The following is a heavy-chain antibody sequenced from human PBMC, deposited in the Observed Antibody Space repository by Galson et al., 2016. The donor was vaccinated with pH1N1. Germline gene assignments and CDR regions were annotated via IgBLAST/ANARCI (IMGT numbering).Heavy chain of an antibody. J-gene: IGHJ4*01. CDR1: GGTFSSFG. CDR3: ARSPGYMVTALDN. V-gene: IGHV1-69*13. D-gene: IGHD2-21*02. Sequence: SVKVSCKASGGTFSSFGISWVRQAPGQGLEWMGGVIGMFAKTNYAQKFQGSVTITADELTSTAYMDLSSLTSEDTAVYYCARSPGYMVTALDNWGHGTLVTVSS. CDR2: VIGMFAKT.